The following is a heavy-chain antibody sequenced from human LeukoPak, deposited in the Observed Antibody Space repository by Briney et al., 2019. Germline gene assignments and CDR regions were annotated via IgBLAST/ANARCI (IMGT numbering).Heavy chain of an antibody. Sequence: SVKVSCKASGYTFTSYAMNWVRQAPGQGLEWMGGIIPIFGTANYAQKFQGRVTITADKSTSTAYMELSSLRSEDTAVYYCARDHWTGAYYYYMDVWGKGTTVTVSS. CDR1: GYTFTSYA. D-gene: IGHD3/OR15-3a*01. V-gene: IGHV1-69*06. CDR2: IIPIFGTA. J-gene: IGHJ6*03. CDR3: ARDHWTGAYYYYMDV.